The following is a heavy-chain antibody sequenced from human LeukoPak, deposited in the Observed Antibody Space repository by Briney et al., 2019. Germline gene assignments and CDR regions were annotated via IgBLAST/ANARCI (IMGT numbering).Heavy chain of an antibody. CDR2: ISGSGGST. V-gene: IGHV3-23*01. D-gene: IGHD1-26*01. J-gene: IGHJ6*02. CDR1: GFTFSSYA. CDR3: ASTSGSYYYYYGMDV. Sequence: GGSLRLSCAASGFTFSSYAMSWVRQAPGKGLEWVSAISGSGGSTYCADSVKGRFTISRDNSKNSLYLQMNSLRAEDTAVYYCASTSGSYYYYYGMDVWGQGTTVTVSS.